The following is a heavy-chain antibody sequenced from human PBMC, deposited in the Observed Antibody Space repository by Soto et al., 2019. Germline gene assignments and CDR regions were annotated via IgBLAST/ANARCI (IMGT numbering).Heavy chain of an antibody. V-gene: IGHV3-11*01. Sequence: QVHLVESGGGLVKPGGSLRLSCTVSGFAFRHNYLTWIRQSPGKGLEWLSYISTSGSPAYYADSVKGRFTISTDNAKKSLYLQMDSLRAVDTGVYYCATGGIYYEAWGQGTLVTVSS. CDR2: ISTSGSPA. CDR1: GFAFRHNY. J-gene: IGHJ5*02. CDR3: ATGGIYYEA. D-gene: IGHD1-26*01.